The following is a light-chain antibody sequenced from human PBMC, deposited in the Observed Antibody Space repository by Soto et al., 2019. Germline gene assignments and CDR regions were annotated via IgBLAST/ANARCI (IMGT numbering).Light chain of an antibody. Sequence: EIVLTQSPGTLSLSPGERATLSCRASQSVSSSYLAWYQQKPGQAPRLLIYVASSRAPGIPDRFSGSGSGTDFTLTISRLQPEEFAVYYCQQYSSSPWTLGQGTKVEIK. CDR1: QSVSSSY. CDR3: QQYSSSPWT. CDR2: VAS. J-gene: IGKJ1*01. V-gene: IGKV3-20*01.